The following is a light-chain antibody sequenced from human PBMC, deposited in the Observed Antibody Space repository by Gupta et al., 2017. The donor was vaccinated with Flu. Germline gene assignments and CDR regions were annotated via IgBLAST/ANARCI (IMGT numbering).Light chain of an antibody. J-gene: IGKJ2*01. CDR1: QSISSY. CDR2: AAS. V-gene: IGKV1-39*01. Sequence: SSLSASVGDRVTITCRARQSISSYLNWYQQKPGKAPKVLIYAASNLQSGVPSRFSGSGSGTDFTLTISNLQPEDFATYYCQQSYSTPRYTFGQGTKLEIK. CDR3: QQSYSTPRYT.